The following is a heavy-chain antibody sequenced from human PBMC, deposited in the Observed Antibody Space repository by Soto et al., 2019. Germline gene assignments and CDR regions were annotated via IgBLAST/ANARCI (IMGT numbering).Heavy chain of an antibody. CDR3: ARSYYDILTGPLDV. V-gene: IGHV2-70*01. CDR1: GFSLSTSGVG. D-gene: IGHD3-9*01. J-gene: IGHJ6*02. Sequence: SGPTLVNPTQTLTLTCTFSGFSLSTSGVGVGWIRQPPGKALEWLALIDWDDDKYYSTSLKTRLTISKDTSKNQVVLTMTNMDPVDTATYYCARSYYDILTGPLDVWGQGTTVTVS. CDR2: IDWDDDK.